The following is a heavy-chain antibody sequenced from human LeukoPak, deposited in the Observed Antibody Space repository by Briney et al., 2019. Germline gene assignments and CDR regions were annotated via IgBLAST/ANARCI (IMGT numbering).Heavy chain of an antibody. V-gene: IGHV3-30*18. CDR1: GFTFSNYG. CDR3: AKDTGGRYESSGYYSDAFDI. J-gene: IGHJ3*02. CDR2: ISYDGSNK. Sequence: GGSLRLSCAASGFTFSNYGMHWVRQAPGKGLEWVAVISYDGSNKYCADSVKGRFTISRDNFANTLYLQMNSLRVEDTAVYYCAKDTGGRYESSGYYSDAFDIWGQGTMVTVSS. D-gene: IGHD3-22*01.